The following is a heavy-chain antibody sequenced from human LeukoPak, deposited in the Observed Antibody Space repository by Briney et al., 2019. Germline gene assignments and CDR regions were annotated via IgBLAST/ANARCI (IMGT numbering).Heavy chain of an antibody. J-gene: IGHJ4*02. Sequence: SETLSLTCTVSGGSISSGGYYWSWIRQHPGKGLEWIGYIYYSGSNYYNPSLKSLVTISVATSKNQFSLKLSSVTAADTAVYYCAGAGGQLWLGCFDSCGQGTLVSVSS. CDR1: GGSISSGGYY. D-gene: IGHD5-18*01. CDR2: IYYSGSN. CDR3: AGAGGQLWLGCFDS. V-gene: IGHV4-31*01.